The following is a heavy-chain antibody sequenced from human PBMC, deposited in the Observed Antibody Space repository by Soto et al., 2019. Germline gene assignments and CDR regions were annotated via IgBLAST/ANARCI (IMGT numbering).Heavy chain of an antibody. V-gene: IGHV4-4*02. Sequence: SETLSLTCAVSSGSISSSNWWSWVRQPPGKGLEWIGEIYHSGSTNYNPSLKSRVTISVDKSKNQFSLKLSSVTAADTAVYYCARYRRSSWYFEYLGQGTLVIVSS. CDR3: ARYRRSSWYFEY. D-gene: IGHD6-13*01. CDR2: IYHSGST. J-gene: IGHJ4*02. CDR1: SGSISSSNW.